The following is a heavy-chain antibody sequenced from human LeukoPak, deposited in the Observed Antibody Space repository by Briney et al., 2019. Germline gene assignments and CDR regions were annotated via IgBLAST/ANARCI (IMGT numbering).Heavy chain of an antibody. CDR1: GSSISSYY. D-gene: IGHD6-19*01. Sequence: SETLSLTCTVSGSSISSYYWSWIRQPAGKGLEWIGRIYTSGSTNYNPSLKSRVTMSVDTSKNQFSLKLSSVTAADTAVYYCARDQNSSGWYWGDTFDIWGQGTMVTVSS. CDR3: ARDQNSSGWYWGDTFDI. J-gene: IGHJ3*02. CDR2: IYTSGST. V-gene: IGHV4-4*07.